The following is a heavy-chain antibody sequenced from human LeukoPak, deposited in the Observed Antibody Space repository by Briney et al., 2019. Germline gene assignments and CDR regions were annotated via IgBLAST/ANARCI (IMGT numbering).Heavy chain of an antibody. CDR3: ARDRRGDYYDSSGRRDNWFDP. D-gene: IGHD3-22*01. CDR2: ISSSSSYI. J-gene: IGHJ5*02. V-gene: IGHV3-21*01. CDR1: GFTFSSYS. Sequence: GGSLRLSRAASGFTFSSYSMNWVRQAPGKGLEWVSSISSSSSYIYYADSVKGRFTISRDNAKNSLYLQMNSLRAEDTAVYYCARDRRGDYYDSSGRRDNWFDPWGQGTLVTVSS.